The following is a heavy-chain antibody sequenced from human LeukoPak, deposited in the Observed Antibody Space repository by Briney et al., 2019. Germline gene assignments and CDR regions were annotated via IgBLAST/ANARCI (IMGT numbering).Heavy chain of an antibody. CDR1: GYTFTGYY. CDR3: AREYSSGQYYFDY. D-gene: IGHD6-19*01. J-gene: IGHJ4*02. Sequence: ASVKVSCKASGYTFTGYYMHWVRQAPGQGLEWMGWINPNSGGTNYAQKFQGRVTITRDTSISTAYMELSRLRSDDTAVYYCAREYSSGQYYFDYWGQGTLVTVSS. V-gene: IGHV1-2*02. CDR2: INPNSGGT.